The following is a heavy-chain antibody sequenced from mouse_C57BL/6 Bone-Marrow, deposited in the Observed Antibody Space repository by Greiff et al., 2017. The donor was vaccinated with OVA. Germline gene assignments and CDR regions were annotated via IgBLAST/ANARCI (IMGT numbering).Heavy chain of an antibody. CDR1: GFTFSSYA. J-gene: IGHJ2*01. D-gene: IGHD4-1*01. V-gene: IGHV5-4*01. Sequence: EVQLVESGGGLVKPGGSLKLSCAASGFTFSSYAMSWVRQTPEKRLEWVATICDGGSYTYYPDKVKGRFTISRDKSKNNLYLQMSHLKSEDTAMYYCARDVVTGSFAYWGQGTTLTVSS. CDR3: ARDVVTGSFAY. CDR2: ICDGGSYT.